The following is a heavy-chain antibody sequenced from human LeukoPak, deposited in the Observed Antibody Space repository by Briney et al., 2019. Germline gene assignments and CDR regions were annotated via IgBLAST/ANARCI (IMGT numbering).Heavy chain of an antibody. V-gene: IGHV1-18*01. J-gene: IGHJ3*02. Sequence: ASVKVSCKTSGYTFTIYGITWVRQAPGQGFEWMGWISGYSGDTKYAQKLQGRVTMTTDTSTNTAYMELRSLRSDDTAVYYCARTDYYDSTGYLMDIWGQGTMVTVSS. CDR1: GYTFTIYG. CDR3: ARTDYYDSTGYLMDI. D-gene: IGHD3-22*01. CDR2: ISGYSGDT.